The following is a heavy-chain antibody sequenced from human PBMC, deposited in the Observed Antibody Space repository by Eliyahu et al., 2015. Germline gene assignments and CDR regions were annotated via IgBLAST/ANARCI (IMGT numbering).Heavy chain of an antibody. J-gene: IGHJ4*02. CDR3: AHRRESIRGLPPLFDY. CDR1: GFSLSTSGVG. CDR2: IYWDDDK. Sequence: QITLKESGPTLVKPTQTLTLTCTFSGFSLSTSGVGVGWIRQPPGKALEWLALIYWDDDKRYSPSLKSRLTITKDTSKNQVVLTMTNMDPVDTATYYCAHRRESIRGLPPLFDYWGQGTLVTVSS. V-gene: IGHV2-5*02. D-gene: IGHD2-21*02.